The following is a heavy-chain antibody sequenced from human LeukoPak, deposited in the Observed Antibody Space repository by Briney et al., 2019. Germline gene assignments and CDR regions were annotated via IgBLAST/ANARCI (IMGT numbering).Heavy chain of an antibody. CDR2: INPSGGNT. J-gene: IGHJ4*02. D-gene: IGHD6-19*01. V-gene: IGHV1-46*01. CDR1: GYIFTSYY. CDR3: ARFAVHRRLAVAGQFGLDY. Sequence: GAPVKVSCKASGYIFTSYYIHWVGQAPGQGLEWVGIINPSGGNTNYAQKFQGRVTMTRDTSTSTVYMELSSLRSGDTAVYYCARFAVHRRLAVAGQFGLDYWGQGTLVTVSS.